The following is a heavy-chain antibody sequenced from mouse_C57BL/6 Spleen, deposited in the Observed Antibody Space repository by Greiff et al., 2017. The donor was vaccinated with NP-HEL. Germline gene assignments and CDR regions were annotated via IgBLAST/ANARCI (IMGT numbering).Heavy chain of an antibody. CDR3: ARGALGDYAQRYAMDY. D-gene: IGHD2-4*01. CDR2: INPSNGGT. J-gene: IGHJ4*01. V-gene: IGHV1-53*01. CDR1: GYTFTSYW. Sequence: QVQLQQSGTELVKPGASVKLSCKASGYTFTSYWMHWVKQRPGQGLEWIGNINPSNGGTNYNEKFKSKATLTVDKSSSTAYMQLSSLTSEDSAVYYCARGALGDYAQRYAMDYWGQGTSVTVSS.